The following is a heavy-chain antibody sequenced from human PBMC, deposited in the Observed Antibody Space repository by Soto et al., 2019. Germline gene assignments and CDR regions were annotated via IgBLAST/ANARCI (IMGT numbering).Heavy chain of an antibody. V-gene: IGHV4-30-2*01. Sequence: PSETLSLTCAVSGGSISSGGYSWSWIRQPPGKGLEWIGYIYHSGSTYYNPSLKSRVTISVDRSKNQFSLKLSSVTAADTAVYYCARMFGCRFNFDYWGQGTLVTVSS. D-gene: IGHD3-16*01. CDR3: ARMFGCRFNFDY. CDR1: GGSISSGGYS. J-gene: IGHJ4*02. CDR2: IYHSGST.